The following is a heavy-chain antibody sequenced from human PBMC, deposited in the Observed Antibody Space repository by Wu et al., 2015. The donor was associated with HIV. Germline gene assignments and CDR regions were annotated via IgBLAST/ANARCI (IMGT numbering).Heavy chain of an antibody. D-gene: IGHD3-22*01. CDR3: ARDGYYDSSGYYHYYYYGMDV. Sequence: QVQLVQSGAEVKKPGASVNVSCTASGYTFTGYYIHWVRQAPGQGLEWMGWINPITGGTQYAEKFQGRVTMTTDTSTSTAYMELRSLRSDDTAVYYCARDGYYDSSGYYHYYYYGMDVVGPKGPRSPSP. V-gene: IGHV1-2*02. CDR2: INPITGGT. CDR1: GYTFTGYY. J-gene: IGHJ6*02.